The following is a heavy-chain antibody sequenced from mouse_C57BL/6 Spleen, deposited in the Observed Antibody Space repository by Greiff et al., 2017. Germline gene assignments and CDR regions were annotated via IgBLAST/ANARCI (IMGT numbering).Heavy chain of an antibody. CDR3: ARVGAPPYYSFDY. Sequence: EVKVVESGGGLVKPGGSLKLSCAASGFTFSSYAMSWVRQTPEKRLEWVATISDGGSYTYYPDNVKGRFTISRDNAKNNLYLQMSHLKSEDTAMYYCARVGAPPYYSFDYWGQGTTLTVSS. CDR1: GFTFSSYA. V-gene: IGHV5-4*03. J-gene: IGHJ2*01. CDR2: ISDGGSYT. D-gene: IGHD2-10*01.